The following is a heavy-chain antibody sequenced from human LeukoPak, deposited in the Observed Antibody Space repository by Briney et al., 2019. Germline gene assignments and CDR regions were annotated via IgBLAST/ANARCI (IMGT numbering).Heavy chain of an antibody. Sequence: PSETLSLTCSVSGGSISSYYWNWLRQPAGKGLEWIGRINFSENTNYNPSLESRVFMSIDMSKIHVSLNLNSVTVADTAVYYCARDREGGWGSGAFDIWGQGTMVTVSS. CDR3: ARDREGGWGSGAFDI. CDR2: INFSENT. V-gene: IGHV4-4*07. CDR1: GGSISSYY. J-gene: IGHJ3*02. D-gene: IGHD7-27*01.